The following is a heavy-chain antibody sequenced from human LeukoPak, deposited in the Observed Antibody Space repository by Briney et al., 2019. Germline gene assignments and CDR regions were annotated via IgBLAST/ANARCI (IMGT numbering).Heavy chain of an antibody. CDR2: ISGSGGST. CDR1: GFTFSSCA. Sequence: GGSLRLSCAASGFTFSSCAMSWVRQAPGKGLEWVSAISGSGGSTYYADSVKGRFTISRDNSKNTLYLQMNSLRAEDTAVYYCAKGTDFGVVTTFDYWGQGTLVTVSS. CDR3: AKGTDFGVVTTFDY. J-gene: IGHJ4*02. D-gene: IGHD3-3*01. V-gene: IGHV3-23*01.